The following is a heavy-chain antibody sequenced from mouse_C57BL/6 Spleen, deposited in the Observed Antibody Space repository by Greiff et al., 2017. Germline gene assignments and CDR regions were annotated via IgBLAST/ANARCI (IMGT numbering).Heavy chain of an antibody. V-gene: IGHV1-50*01. CDR1: GYTFTSYW. CDR2: IDPSDSYT. J-gene: IGHJ4*01. D-gene: IGHD1-1*01. CDR3: ARKDYYGSSDYYAMDY. Sequence: VQLQQPGAELVKPGASVKLSCKASGYTFTSYWMQWVKQRPGQGLEWIGEIDPSDSYTNYNQKFKGKATLTGDTSSSTAYMQLSSLTSEDSAVYYCARKDYYGSSDYYAMDYWGQGTSVTVSS.